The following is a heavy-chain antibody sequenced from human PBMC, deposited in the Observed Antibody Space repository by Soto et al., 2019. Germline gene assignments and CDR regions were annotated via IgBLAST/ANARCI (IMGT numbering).Heavy chain of an antibody. CDR2: IRWNGDDM. J-gene: IGHJ4*02. Sequence: ESGGGLVQPGRSLRLSCAASGFPFQHYAMHWVRRSPGKGLEWVSGIRWNGDDMGYADSVRGRFTISRDNAKNSLDLQMSSLRPEDTAFYYCAQDGGYCSGGNCYFDSWGRGTLVTVSS. D-gene: IGHD2-15*01. CDR3: AQDGGYCSGGNCYFDS. CDR1: GFPFQHYA. V-gene: IGHV3-9*01.